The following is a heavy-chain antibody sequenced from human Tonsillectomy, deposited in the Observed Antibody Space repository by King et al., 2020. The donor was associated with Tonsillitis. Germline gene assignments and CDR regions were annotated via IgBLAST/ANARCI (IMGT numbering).Heavy chain of an antibody. Sequence: QLVESGGGLVKPGGSLRLSCAASGFTFSDYYMSWIRHAPGKGLEWVSYSSRSVSTIYYADLVKGRFTNSMDNAKNSRYLQMNSLRAEDTAVYYCARTEIEWELLGAMDVWGQGTTVTVSS. V-gene: IGHV3-11*01. CDR1: GFTFSDYY. CDR3: ARTEIEWELLGAMDV. J-gene: IGHJ6*02. D-gene: IGHD1-26*01. CDR2: SSRSVSTI.